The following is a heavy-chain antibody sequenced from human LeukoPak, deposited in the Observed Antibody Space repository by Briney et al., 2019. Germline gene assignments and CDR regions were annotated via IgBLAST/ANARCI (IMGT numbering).Heavy chain of an antibody. Sequence: XRLSCAASGFTFSSYSMNWVRQAPGKGLEWVSSISSSSSYIYYADSVKGRFTISRDNAKNSLYLQMNSLRAEDTAVYYCAREGIAVAGTDYYGMDVWGKGTTVTVSS. D-gene: IGHD6-19*01. V-gene: IGHV3-21*01. CDR3: AREGIAVAGTDYYGMDV. CDR1: GFTFSSYS. J-gene: IGHJ6*04. CDR2: ISSSSSYI.